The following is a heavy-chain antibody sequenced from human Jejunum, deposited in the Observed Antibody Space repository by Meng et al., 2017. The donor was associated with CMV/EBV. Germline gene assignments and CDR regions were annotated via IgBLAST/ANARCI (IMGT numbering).Heavy chain of an antibody. CDR2: VDPTNGGT. V-gene: IGHV1-2*06. J-gene: IGHJ4*02. Sequence: ASGYTFTGYYMHWVRQAPGQGIEWMGRVDPTNGGTHYAQTFQGRVTMTTDTSISTAYMELRRLRSDDTAMYYCTRSYYYDRNGYFYYWGQGTLVTVSS. D-gene: IGHD3-22*01. CDR3: TRSYYYDRNGYFYY. CDR1: GYTFTGYY.